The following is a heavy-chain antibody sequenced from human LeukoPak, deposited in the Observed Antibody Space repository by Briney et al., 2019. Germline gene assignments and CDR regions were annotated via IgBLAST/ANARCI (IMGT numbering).Heavy chain of an antibody. CDR2: INPNSGGT. Sequence: GASVKVSCKASGYTFTGYYMHWVRQAPGQGLEWMGWINPNSGGTNYAQKLQGRVTMTTDTSTSTAYMELRSLRSDDTAVYYCARDRGGVVVVAAKAAHFDYWGQGTLVTVSS. CDR3: ARDRGGVVVVAAKAAHFDY. J-gene: IGHJ4*02. V-gene: IGHV1-2*02. CDR1: GYTFTGYY. D-gene: IGHD2-15*01.